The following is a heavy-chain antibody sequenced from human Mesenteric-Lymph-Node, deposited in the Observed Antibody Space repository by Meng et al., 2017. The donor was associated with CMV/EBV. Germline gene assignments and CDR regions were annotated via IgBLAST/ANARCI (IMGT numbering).Heavy chain of an antibody. V-gene: IGHV6-1*01. CDR1: GDSVSSNSAA. CDR3: ARAGQYYYDSSGFYYEGWALDY. Sequence: SCAISGDSVSSNSAAWNWTRQSPSRGLEWLGRTYYRSKWYNDYAVSVKSRITINPDTPKNQFSLQLNSVTPEDTAVYFCARAGQYYYDSSGFYYEGWALDYWGQGSLVTVSS. CDR2: TYYRSKWYN. J-gene: IGHJ4*02. D-gene: IGHD3-22*01.